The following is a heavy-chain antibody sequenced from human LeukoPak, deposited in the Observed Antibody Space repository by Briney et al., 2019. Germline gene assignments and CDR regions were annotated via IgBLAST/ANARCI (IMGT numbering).Heavy chain of an antibody. J-gene: IGHJ6*03. CDR3: ARYSSGWYGVGYYYYMDV. CDR1: GGSISSYY. V-gene: IGHV4-59*01. CDR2: VYYSGST. D-gene: IGHD6-19*01. Sequence: SETLSLTCTVSGGSISSYYWSWIRQPPGKGLEWIGYVYYSGSTNYNPSLKSRVTISVDTSKNQFSLKLSSVTAADTAVYYCARYSSGWYGVGYYYYMDVWGKGTTVTISS.